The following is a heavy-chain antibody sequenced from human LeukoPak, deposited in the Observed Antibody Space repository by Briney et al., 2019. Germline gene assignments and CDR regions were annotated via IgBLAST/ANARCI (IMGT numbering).Heavy chain of an antibody. CDR3: ARVRLRLVDY. CDR2: INHSGST. D-gene: IGHD5-18*01. Sequence: SETLSLTCAVSGGSFSGYYWSWIRQPPGKGLEWIGEINHSGSTNYNPSLKSRVTISVDTSKNQFSLKLSSVTAADTAAYYCARVRLRLVDYWGQGTLVTVSS. V-gene: IGHV4-34*01. CDR1: GGSFSGYY. J-gene: IGHJ4*02.